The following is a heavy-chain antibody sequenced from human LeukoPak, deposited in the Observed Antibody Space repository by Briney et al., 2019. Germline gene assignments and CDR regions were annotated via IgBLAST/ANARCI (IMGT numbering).Heavy chain of an antibody. Sequence: ASVKVSCKASGYTFTGYYMHWVRQAPGQGLEWMGWINPNSGGTNYAQKFQGRVTMTRGTSISTAYMELSRLRSDDTAVYYCAREDDFWSGYSGWFDPWGQGTLVTVSS. CDR1: GYTFTGYY. CDR2: INPNSGGT. D-gene: IGHD3-3*01. J-gene: IGHJ5*02. CDR3: AREDDFWSGYSGWFDP. V-gene: IGHV1-2*02.